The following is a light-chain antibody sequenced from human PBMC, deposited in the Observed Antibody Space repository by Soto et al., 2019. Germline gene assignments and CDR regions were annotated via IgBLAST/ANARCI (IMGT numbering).Light chain of an antibody. Sequence: EIVLTQSPGTLSLSPGERATLSCRASQSVSNSYLAWYQQKPGQAPRLLIYGASTSATGIPDRFSGSESGTDFTLTISRLEPEDFAVFYCQHYGASPYTFGQGTKLEIK. V-gene: IGKV3-20*01. J-gene: IGKJ2*01. CDR3: QHYGASPYT. CDR1: QSVSNSY. CDR2: GAS.